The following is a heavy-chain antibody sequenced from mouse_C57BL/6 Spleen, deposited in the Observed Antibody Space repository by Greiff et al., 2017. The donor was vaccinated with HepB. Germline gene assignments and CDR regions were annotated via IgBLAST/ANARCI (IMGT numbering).Heavy chain of an antibody. Sequence: VQLQQSGAELARPGASVKLSCKASGYTFTSYGISWVKQRTGQGLEWIGEIYPRSGNTYYNEKFKGKATLTADKSSRTAYMELRSLTSEDSAGYFCARESFITTVVASHWYFDVWGTGTTVTVSS. D-gene: IGHD1-1*01. CDR3: ARESFITTVVASHWYFDV. V-gene: IGHV1-81*01. J-gene: IGHJ1*03. CDR1: GYTFTSYG. CDR2: IYPRSGNT.